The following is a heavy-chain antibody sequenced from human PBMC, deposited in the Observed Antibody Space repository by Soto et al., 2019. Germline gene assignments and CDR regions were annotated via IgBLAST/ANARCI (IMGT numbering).Heavy chain of an antibody. V-gene: IGHV3-64*07. D-gene: IGHD2-15*01. CDR2: ISPNGAST. J-gene: IGHJ4*02. Sequence: EVQLVESGGGLVQPGGSLRLSCAASGFTFSSHAMHWVRQAPGKGLEYVSAISPNGASTYYADSVKGRFTISRDNSKNTLYLQMGSLKPEDMAVYYCARVANVVVVLATGYFDYWGRGTPVIVSS. CDR1: GFTFSSHA. CDR3: ARVANVVVVLATGYFDY.